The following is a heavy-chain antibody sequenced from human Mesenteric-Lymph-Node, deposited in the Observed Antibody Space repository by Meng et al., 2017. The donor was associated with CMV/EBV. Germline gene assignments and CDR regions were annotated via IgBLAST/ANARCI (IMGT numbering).Heavy chain of an antibody. Sequence: GGSLRLSCAVSGFSFSGYAMSWVRQAPGKGLEWVSGISGSGGSTYYADSVKGRFTISRDNSKNTLYLQMNSLRAEDTAIYYCAKYYFYDSSGHSRGDYFDYWGQGTLVTVSS. V-gene: IGHV3-23*01. CDR1: GFSFSGYA. CDR2: ISGSGGST. D-gene: IGHD3-22*01. CDR3: AKYYFYDSSGHSRGDYFDY. J-gene: IGHJ4*02.